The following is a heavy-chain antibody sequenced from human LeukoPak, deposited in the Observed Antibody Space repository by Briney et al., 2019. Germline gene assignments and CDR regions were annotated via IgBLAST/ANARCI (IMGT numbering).Heavy chain of an antibody. V-gene: IGHV4-59*01. CDR3: VRSPSGYSYGYKPPFDI. Sequence: PSETLSLTCTVSGGSISSYYWSWIRQPPGKGLEWIGYIYYSGSTNYNPSLKSRVTISVDTSKNQFFLKLNSVTPSDTAVYFCVRSPSGYSYGYKPPFDIWDQGTLVTVSS. J-gene: IGHJ4*02. CDR2: IYYSGST. CDR1: GGSISSYY. D-gene: IGHD5-18*01.